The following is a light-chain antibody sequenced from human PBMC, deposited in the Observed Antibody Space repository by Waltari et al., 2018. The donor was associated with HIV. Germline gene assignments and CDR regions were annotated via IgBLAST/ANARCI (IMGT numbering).Light chain of an antibody. J-gene: IGKJ4*01. CDR1: QDIRHY. V-gene: IGKV1-27*01. CDR2: SAS. Sequence: DFQMTQSPSSLSAFVGDRVTITCRASQDIRHYVAWYQQKSGRVPKLLIHSASTLQSGVPSRFSGSTSGTEFTLTINSLQPDDVATYYCQKYNSVVSFGGGTKVEI. CDR3: QKYNSVVS.